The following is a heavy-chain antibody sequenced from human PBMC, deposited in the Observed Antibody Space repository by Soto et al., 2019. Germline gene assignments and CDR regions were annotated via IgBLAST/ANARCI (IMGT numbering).Heavy chain of an antibody. CDR1: GFTFSNYS. CDR3: ARGGCSGGSCYSPTSFDY. Sequence: GGSLRLSCAASGFTFSNYSMNWVRQAPGKGLEWVATITNGRSNRYYADSVKGRFTISRDNAKNSLYLQMNSLRAEDTAVYYCARGGCSGGSCYSPTSFDYWGQGTLVTVSS. V-gene: IGHV3-21*01. D-gene: IGHD2-15*01. J-gene: IGHJ4*02. CDR2: ITNGRSNR.